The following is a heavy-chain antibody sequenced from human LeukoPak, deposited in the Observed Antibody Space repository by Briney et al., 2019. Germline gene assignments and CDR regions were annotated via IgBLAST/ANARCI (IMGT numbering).Heavy chain of an antibody. CDR3: ARERIVVVPAARPDGVYYYYVMDG. CDR2: INAGNGNT. D-gene: IGHD2-2*01. V-gene: IGHV1-3*01. CDR1: GYTFTSYA. Sequence: VASVKVSCKASGYTFTSYAMHWVRQAPGQRLEWMGWINAGNGNTKYSQKFQGRVTITRDTSASTAYMELSSLRSEDTAVYYCARERIVVVPAARPDGVYYYYVMDGWGKGTTVTVSS. J-gene: IGHJ6*04.